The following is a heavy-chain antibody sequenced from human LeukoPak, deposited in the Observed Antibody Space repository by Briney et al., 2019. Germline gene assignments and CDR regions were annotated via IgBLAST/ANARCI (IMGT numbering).Heavy chain of an antibody. CDR1: GYTFTNYG. V-gene: IGHV1-18*01. CDR2: ISAHDDNT. D-gene: IGHD3-3*01. J-gene: IGHJ6*03. CDR3: ARGGTTIFGVVDYYMDV. Sequence: ASVKVSCKASGYTFTNYGISWVRQAPGQGLEWMGWISAHDDNTNYAPKFQGRVTMTTDTSTSTAYMELMSLRSDDSAVFYCARGGTTIFGVVDYYMDVWGKGTTVTVSS.